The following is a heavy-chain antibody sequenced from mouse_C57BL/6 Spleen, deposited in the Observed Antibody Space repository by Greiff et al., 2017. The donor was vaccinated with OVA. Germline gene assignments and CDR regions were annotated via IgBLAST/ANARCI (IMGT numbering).Heavy chain of an antibody. CDR2: IHPSDSDT. D-gene: IGHD1-1*01. Sequence: QVHVKQPGAELVKPGASVKVSCKASGYTFTSYWMHWVKQRPGQGLEWIGRIHPSDSDTNYNQKFKGKATLTVDKSSSTAYMQLSSLTSEDSAVYYCAITLRYPPWFAYWGQGTLVTVSA. J-gene: IGHJ3*01. CDR1: GYTFTSYW. V-gene: IGHV1-74*01. CDR3: AITLRYPPWFAY.